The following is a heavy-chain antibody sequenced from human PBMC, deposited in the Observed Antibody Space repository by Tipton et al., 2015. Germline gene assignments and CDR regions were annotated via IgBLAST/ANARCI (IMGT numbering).Heavy chain of an antibody. Sequence: QSGAEVKKPGSSVKVSCKASGDTFSSYVINWVRQATGQGLEWMGWMNPNSGNTGYAQKFQGRVTMTRNTSISTAYMEVSSLRSEDTAVYYCARGHDYYDSTGGFDYWGQGTLVTVSS. J-gene: IGHJ4*02. D-gene: IGHD3-22*01. CDR3: ARGHDYYDSTGGFDY. CDR2: MNPNSGNT. CDR1: GDTFSSYV. V-gene: IGHV1-8*02.